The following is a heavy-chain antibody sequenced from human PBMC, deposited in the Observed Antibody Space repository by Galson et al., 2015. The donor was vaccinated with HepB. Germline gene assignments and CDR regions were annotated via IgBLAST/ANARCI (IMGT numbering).Heavy chain of an antibody. V-gene: IGHV3-30*18. J-gene: IGHJ4*02. D-gene: IGHD1-26*01. CDR3: TNGKPPIIMGSTTGDFES. CDR1: GFIFSNFG. CDR2: ITYDGSDK. Sequence: SLRLSCAASGFIFSNFGMHWVRQAPGKGLEWVAGITYDGSDKYYADSVKGRFTVSRGNSKNTLYLEMNSLRPEDTAVNYCTNGKPPIIMGSTTGDFESWGQGTQVTVSS.